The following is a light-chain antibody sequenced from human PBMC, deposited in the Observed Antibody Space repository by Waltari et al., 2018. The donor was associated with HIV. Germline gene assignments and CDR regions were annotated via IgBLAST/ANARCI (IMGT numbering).Light chain of an antibody. CDR3: ATWDSSLSAVV. Sequence: QAGLPQPPSLSKGLRQTATLTCTGNSNNVGNPGAAWLQQHPGHPPKLLSSRDNKRPSGISERFSASRAGNTASLTITGVHAEDEADYFCATWDSSLSAVVFGGGTTLTVL. J-gene: IGLJ2*01. CDR2: RDN. V-gene: IGLV10-54*04. CDR1: SNNVGNPG.